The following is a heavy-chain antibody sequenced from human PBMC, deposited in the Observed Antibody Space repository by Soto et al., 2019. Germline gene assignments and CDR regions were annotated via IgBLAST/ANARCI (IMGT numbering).Heavy chain of an antibody. CDR1: GFTFSSYG. D-gene: IGHD3-22*01. CDR3: AKDPHYYDSRCYYRNLYYYYGMDV. V-gene: IGHV3-30*18. J-gene: IGHJ6*04. CDR2: ISYDGSNK. Sequence: SLRLSCAASGFTFSSYGMHWVRQAPGKGLEWVAVISYDGSNKYYADSVKGRFTISRDNSKNTLYLQMNSLRAEDTAVYYCAKDPHYYDSRCYYRNLYYYYGMDVWGEGTTVTVSS.